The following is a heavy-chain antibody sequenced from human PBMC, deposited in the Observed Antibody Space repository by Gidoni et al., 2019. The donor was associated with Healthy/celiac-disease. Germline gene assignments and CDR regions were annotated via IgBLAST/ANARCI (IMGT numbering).Heavy chain of an antibody. CDR1: GGSISSYY. D-gene: IGHD6-19*01. J-gene: IGHJ4*02. CDR3: ARDRSGWSQLDGGGYFDY. Sequence: QVQLQESGPGLVKPSETMSLTCTVSGGSISSYYWSWIRQPPGKGLEWIVYIYYSGSSNYNPSLKSRVTISVDTSKNQFSLKLSSVTAADTAVYYCARDRSGWSQLDGGGYFDYWGQGTLVTVSS. V-gene: IGHV4-59*01. CDR2: IYYSGSS.